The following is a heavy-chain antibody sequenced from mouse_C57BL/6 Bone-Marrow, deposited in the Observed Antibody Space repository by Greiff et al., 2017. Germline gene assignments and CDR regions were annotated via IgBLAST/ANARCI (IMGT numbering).Heavy chain of an antibody. CDR3: ARDDGVNFDY. J-gene: IGHJ2*01. CDR1: GYTFTGYG. V-gene: IGHV1-81*01. Sequence: QVQLQQSGAELARPGASVKLSCKASGYTFTGYGISWVKQRTGQGLEWIGEIYPRSGNTYYNEKFKGKATLTADKSSSTAYMERRSLTSEDSAVYFCARDDGVNFDYWGQGTTLTVSS. D-gene: IGHD2-3*01. CDR2: IYPRSGNT.